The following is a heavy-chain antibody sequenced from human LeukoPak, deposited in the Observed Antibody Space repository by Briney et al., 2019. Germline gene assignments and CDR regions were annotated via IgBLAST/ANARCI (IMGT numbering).Heavy chain of an antibody. V-gene: IGHV3-11*03. J-gene: IGHJ4*02. D-gene: IGHD3-10*01. CDR2: ISSSSSYT. Sequence: GGSLRLSCAASGFTFSDYYMSWIRQAPGQGLEWVSYISSSSSYTNYAYSVTGRFTISRDNAKNSLYLQMNSLRAEDTAVYYCASMVRGNDYWGQGTLVTVSS. CDR3: ASMVRGNDY. CDR1: GFTFSDYY.